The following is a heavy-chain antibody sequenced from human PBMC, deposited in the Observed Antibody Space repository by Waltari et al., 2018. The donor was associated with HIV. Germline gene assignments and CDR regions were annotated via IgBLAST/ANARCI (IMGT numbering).Heavy chain of an antibody. Sequence: EVQLVESGGGLVQPGGSLRLSCAASGFPFRSYRMHWVHQAPGKGLVGVSCISSDGSTTNYADSVKGRLTISRDNAKNTLYLQMNSLRADDTAVYYCARENTMTYYDALDIWGQGTMVTVSS. J-gene: IGHJ3*02. D-gene: IGHD4-17*01. CDR1: GFPFRSYR. V-gene: IGHV3-74*01. CDR3: ARENTMTYYDALDI. CDR2: ISSDGSTT.